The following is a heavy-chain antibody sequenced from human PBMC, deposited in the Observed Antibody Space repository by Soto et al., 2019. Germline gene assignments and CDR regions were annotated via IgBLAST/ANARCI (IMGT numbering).Heavy chain of an antibody. V-gene: IGHV3-9*01. CDR1: GFNFDVYA. Sequence: HPGGSLRLSCAASGFNFDVYAMHWVRQAPGKGLQWVSVISWNSDTIGYADSVKGRFTISRDNSKNTLYLQMNSLRAEDTAVYYCAKDGSHNFDYWGQGTLVTVSS. D-gene: IGHD1-26*01. CDR2: ISWNSDTI. J-gene: IGHJ4*02. CDR3: AKDGSHNFDY.